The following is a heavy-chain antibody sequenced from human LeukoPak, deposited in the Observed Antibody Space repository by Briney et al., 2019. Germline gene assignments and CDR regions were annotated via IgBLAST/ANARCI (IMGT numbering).Heavy chain of an antibody. D-gene: IGHD5-18*01. Sequence: GGSLRLSCVASGFTFSSYAMSWVRQAPGKGLEWVSYISSSGSTIYYADSVKGRFTISRDNSKNTLYLQMNSLRAEDTAVYYCARDLQLAQGSWGQGTLVTVSS. V-gene: IGHV3-48*01. CDR1: GFTFSSYA. CDR2: ISSSGSTI. CDR3: ARDLQLAQGS. J-gene: IGHJ4*02.